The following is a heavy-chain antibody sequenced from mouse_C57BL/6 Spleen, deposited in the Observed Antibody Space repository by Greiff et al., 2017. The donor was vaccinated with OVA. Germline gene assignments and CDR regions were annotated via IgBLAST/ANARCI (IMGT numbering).Heavy chain of an antibody. V-gene: IGHV1-80*01. D-gene: IGHD4-1*01. Sequence: VQLKESGAELVKPGASVKISCKASGYAFSSYWMNWVKQRPGKGLEWIGQIYPGDGDTNYNGKFKGKATLTADKSSSTAYMQLSSLTSEDSAVYFCARSSTGRYFDVWGTGTTVTVSS. CDR2: IYPGDGDT. CDR3: ARSSTGRYFDV. CDR1: GYAFSSYW. J-gene: IGHJ1*03.